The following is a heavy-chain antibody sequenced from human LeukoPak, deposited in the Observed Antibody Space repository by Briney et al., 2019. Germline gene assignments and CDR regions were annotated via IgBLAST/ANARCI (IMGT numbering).Heavy chain of an antibody. CDR2: VYHSTSA. D-gene: IGHD3-16*02. CDR1: GYSIRTGSY. Sequence: PSETLSLTCTVSGYSIRTGSYWGWIRQPPGRGLEWIATVYHSTSAYYNPSLKSRLTISIDTSKNQFSLKLSSVTAADTAVYYCARYPSTVWGTYRPSWFDPWGQGTLVTVSS. J-gene: IGHJ5*02. CDR3: ARYPSTVWGTYRPSWFDP. V-gene: IGHV4-38-2*02.